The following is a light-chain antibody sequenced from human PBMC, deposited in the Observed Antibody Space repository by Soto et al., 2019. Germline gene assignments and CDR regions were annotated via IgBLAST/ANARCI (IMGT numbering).Light chain of an antibody. Sequence: QSVLTQPSSVSGAPGQTVTISCTGGSSTIGAEYDVHWYQQLPGGAPKLLIYESSDRLSGVPDRFSGSKSGASASLAITGLQAEDEANYYCQSYDSSLSVVVFGGGTKVTVL. CDR3: QSYDSSLSVVV. CDR1: SSTIGAEYD. CDR2: ESS. J-gene: IGLJ2*01. V-gene: IGLV1-40*01.